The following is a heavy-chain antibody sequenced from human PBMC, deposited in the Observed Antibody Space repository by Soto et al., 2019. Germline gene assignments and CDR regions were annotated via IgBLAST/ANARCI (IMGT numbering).Heavy chain of an antibody. J-gene: IGHJ4*02. Sequence: LEILSLTCTVSGGSINNYCWSWIRQPPGKGLEWIGYIYYSGRTSYNPSLKGRFTVSRDNAKNSLYLQMDSLRVEDTAVYYCARPTYYYNSSGPPGYWGQGTLVTVSS. CDR3: ARPTYYYNSSGPPGY. CDR1: GGSINNYC. V-gene: IGHV4-59*12. CDR2: IYYSGRT. D-gene: IGHD3-22*01.